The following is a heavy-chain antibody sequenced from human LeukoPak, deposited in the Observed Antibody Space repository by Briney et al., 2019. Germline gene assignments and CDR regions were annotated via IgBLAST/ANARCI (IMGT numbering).Heavy chain of an antibody. CDR2: IYYSGST. J-gene: IGHJ6*02. CDR1: GGSISSSSYY. V-gene: IGHV4-39*01. CDR3: ARPNYGGNSGYYYYGMDV. D-gene: IGHD4-23*01. Sequence: KASETLSLTCTVSGGSISSSSYYWGWIRQPPGKGLEWIGSIYYSGSTYYNPSLKSRVTISVDTSKNQFSLKLSSVTAADTAVYYCARPNYGGNSGYYYYGMDVWGQGTTVTVSS.